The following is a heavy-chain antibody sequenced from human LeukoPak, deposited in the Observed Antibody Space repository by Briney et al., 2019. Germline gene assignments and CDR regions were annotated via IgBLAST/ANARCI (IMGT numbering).Heavy chain of an antibody. Sequence: GGSLRLSCAASGFSFSSYDMYWVRQAPGKGLEWVAVISYDASNKYYADSVKGRFTISRDNSKNTLYLQMNSLRAEDTAVYYCARDACSSSTCYLFDYWGQGTLVTVSS. V-gene: IGHV3-30-3*01. CDR2: ISYDASNK. CDR3: ARDACSSSTCYLFDY. D-gene: IGHD2-2*01. CDR1: GFSFSSYD. J-gene: IGHJ4*02.